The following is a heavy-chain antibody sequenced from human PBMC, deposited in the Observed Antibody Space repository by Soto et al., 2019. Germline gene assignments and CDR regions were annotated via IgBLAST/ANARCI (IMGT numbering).Heavy chain of an antibody. CDR1: GFTLSAYP. D-gene: IGHD1-1*01. CDR3: ARAVRLSGDAFDI. J-gene: IGHJ3*02. Sequence: GGSLRLSCSASGFTLSAYPMSWFRQAPGKGPEWVAYIRTAPYGGTTEYAASVKDRFTISRDDSESIASLQMNSLKTEDTAVYYCARAVRLSGDAFDIWGQGTMVTVSS. CDR2: IRTAPYGGTT. V-gene: IGHV3-49*03.